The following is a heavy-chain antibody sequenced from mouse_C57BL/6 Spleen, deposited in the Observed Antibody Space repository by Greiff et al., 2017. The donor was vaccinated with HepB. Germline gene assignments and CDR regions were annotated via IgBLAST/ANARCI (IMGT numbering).Heavy chain of an antibody. CDR1: GYTFTSYW. CDR3: ARRPYGYDDAMDY. D-gene: IGHD2-2*01. CDR2: IDPSDSYT. J-gene: IGHJ4*01. Sequence: QVQLQQPGAELVMPGASVKLSCKASGYTFTSYWMHWVKQRPGQGLEWIGEIDPSDSYTNYNQKFKGKSTLTVDKSSSTAYMQLSSLTSEDSAVYYCARRPYGYDDAMDYWGQGTSVTVSS. V-gene: IGHV1-69*01.